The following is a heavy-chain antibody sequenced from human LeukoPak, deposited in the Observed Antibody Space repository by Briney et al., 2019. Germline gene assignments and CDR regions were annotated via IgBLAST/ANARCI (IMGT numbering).Heavy chain of an antibody. CDR1: QYALTGHY. V-gene: IGHV1-2*02. D-gene: IGHD3-22*01. CDR2: INPNNGDT. CDR3: AREAFYFGSGSTAFDY. Sequence: ASVKVSCKASQYALTGHYMHWVRQAPGQGLEWMGLINPNNGDTNSAQKFQGRVTTTRDMSIDTAYMELRRLRSDDTAVYYCAREAFYFGSGSTAFDYWGQGTLVTVSS. J-gene: IGHJ4*02.